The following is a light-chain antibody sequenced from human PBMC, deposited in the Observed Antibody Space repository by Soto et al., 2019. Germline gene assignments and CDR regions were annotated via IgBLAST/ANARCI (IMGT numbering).Light chain of an antibody. CDR1: SSDVGGYNY. CDR2: EVS. J-gene: IGLJ1*01. V-gene: IGLV2-14*01. CDR3: SSYTSSSTNYV. Sequence: QSVLSHPASVSWSPGHLITISCTGTSSDVGGYNYVSWYQQHPGKAPKLMIYEVSNRPSGVSNRFSGSKSGNTASLTISGLQAEDEADYYCSSYTSSSTNYVFGTGTKVTVL.